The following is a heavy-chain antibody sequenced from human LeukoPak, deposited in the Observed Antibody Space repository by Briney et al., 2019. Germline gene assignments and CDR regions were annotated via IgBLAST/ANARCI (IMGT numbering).Heavy chain of an antibody. CDR1: GYTFTSYD. J-gene: IGHJ4*02. D-gene: IGHD1-26*01. Sequence: ASVKVSCRASGYTFTSYDINWVRQATGQGLEWMGWMNPNSGNTGYAQKFQGRVTMTRNTSISTAYMELSSLRSEDTAVYYCVRVGIIVGADFDYWGQGTLVTVSS. CDR3: VRVGIIVGADFDY. V-gene: IGHV1-8*01. CDR2: MNPNSGNT.